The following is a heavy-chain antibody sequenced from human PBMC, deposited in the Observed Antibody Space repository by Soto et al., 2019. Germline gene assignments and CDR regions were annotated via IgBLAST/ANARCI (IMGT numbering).Heavy chain of an antibody. D-gene: IGHD1-26*01. CDR3: ARESPYSGNFDY. Sequence: EVQLMESGGGLVQPGGSLRLSCAASGFTFSSYDMHWVRQATGKGLEWVSAIGTTGDTYYPVSVKGRFTISRENAKNSLYLQMNSLRAGDTAVYFYARESPYSGNFDYWGQGTLVTVSS. CDR1: GFTFSSYD. J-gene: IGHJ4*02. CDR2: IGTTGDT. V-gene: IGHV3-13*01.